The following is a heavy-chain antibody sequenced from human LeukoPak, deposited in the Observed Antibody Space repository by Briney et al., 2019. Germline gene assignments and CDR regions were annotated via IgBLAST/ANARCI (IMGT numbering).Heavy chain of an antibody. CDR3: ARSSGYDFWSGNPFDY. CDR2: IIPIFGTA. D-gene: IGHD3-3*01. J-gene: IGHJ4*02. V-gene: IGHV1-69*13. CDR1: GGTFSSYA. Sequence: ASVKVSCKASGGTFSSYAISWVRQAPGQGLEWMGGIIPIFGTANYAQKFQGRVTITADESTSTAYMELSSLRSEDTAVYYCARSSGYDFWSGNPFDYWGQGTLVTVSS.